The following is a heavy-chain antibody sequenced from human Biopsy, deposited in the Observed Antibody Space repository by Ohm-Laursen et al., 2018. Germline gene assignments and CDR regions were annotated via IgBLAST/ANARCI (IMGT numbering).Heavy chain of an antibody. Sequence: ASVKVSCKASGYTFTGQYLHWVRQVPGQGLEWMGWINPHSGTTKFAQDFQGRVTMTRDQSITTAYMESRRLRSDDTAVYYCAKGQDLRGGAEYFQHWGQGALVTVSS. CDR3: AKGQDLRGGAEYFQH. D-gene: IGHD2-15*01. CDR2: INPHSGTT. V-gene: IGHV1-2*02. J-gene: IGHJ1*01. CDR1: GYTFTGQY.